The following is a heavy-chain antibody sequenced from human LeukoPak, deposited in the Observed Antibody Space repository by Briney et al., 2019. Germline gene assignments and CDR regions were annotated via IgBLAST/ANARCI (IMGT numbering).Heavy chain of an antibody. D-gene: IGHD2-21*02. CDR3: AKDFVVVPGNVNYFDY. V-gene: IGHV3-23*01. J-gene: IGHJ4*02. CDR2: ISGSGGDT. Sequence: PGGSLRLSCAATGFTFNNYAMNWVRQAPGKGLEWVSTISGSGGDTYYADSVKGRFTVSRDNSKNTLYVQMKSLRAADTAVYYCAKDFVVVPGNVNYFDYWGQGTLVTVSS. CDR1: GFTFNNYA.